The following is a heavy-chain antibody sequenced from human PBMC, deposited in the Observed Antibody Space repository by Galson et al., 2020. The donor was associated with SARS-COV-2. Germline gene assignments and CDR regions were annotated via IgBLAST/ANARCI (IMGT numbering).Heavy chain of an antibody. Sequence: ASETLSLTCAVYGGSFSGYYWSWLRQPPGKGLAWIGEINPSGSTNYNPSLKRRVTISVDTSKNQFSLKLSSVTAADTAVYYCARVPHREMATPKGKGVFDYWGQGTLVTVSS. D-gene: IGHD5-12*01. CDR1: GGSFSGYY. CDR2: INPSGST. CDR3: ARVPHREMATPKGKGVFDY. V-gene: IGHV4-34*01. J-gene: IGHJ4*02.